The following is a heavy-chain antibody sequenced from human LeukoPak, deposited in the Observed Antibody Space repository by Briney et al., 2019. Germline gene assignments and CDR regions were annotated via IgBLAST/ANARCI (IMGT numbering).Heavy chain of an antibody. CDR3: ARGPRRDDSSGYYLLNFDY. CDR1: GGSIRSSDDY. Sequence: SETLSLTCSVSGGSIRSSDDYWGFVRQTPGKGLEWMGSIYYTGSSHYNPSLKSRVTISVDTSKNQFSLKLSSVTAADTAVYYCARGPRRDDSSGYYLLNFDYWGQGTLVTVSS. CDR2: IYYTGSS. J-gene: IGHJ4*02. V-gene: IGHV4-39*07. D-gene: IGHD3-22*01.